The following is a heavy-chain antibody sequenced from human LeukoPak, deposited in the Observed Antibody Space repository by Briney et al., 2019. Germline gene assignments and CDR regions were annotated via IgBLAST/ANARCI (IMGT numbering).Heavy chain of an antibody. CDR3: AKARYQRYYYGMDV. D-gene: IGHD3-9*01. CDR1: GFTVSSNY. J-gene: IGHJ6*02. V-gene: IGHV3-23*01. Sequence: PGGSLRLSCAASGFTVSSNYMNWVRQAPGKGLEWVSAITGSGDSTYYADSVKGRFTISRDNSKNTLYLQMNSLRAEDTAVYYCAKARYQRYYYGMDVWGQGTTVAVSS. CDR2: ITGSGDST.